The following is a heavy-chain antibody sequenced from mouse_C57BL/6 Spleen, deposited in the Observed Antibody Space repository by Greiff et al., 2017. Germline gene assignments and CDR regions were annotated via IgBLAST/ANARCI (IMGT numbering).Heavy chain of an antibody. CDR2: IWGGGST. J-gene: IGHJ2*01. CDR3: ARNLNGVYFDY. V-gene: IGHV2-2*01. Sequence: QVQLQQSGPGLVQPSQSLSITCPVSGFSLTSHGVHLVRQSPGKGVEWLGVIWGGGSTDYNAAFISRLSISKDNSKSQVFFKMNSLQADDTAIYYCARNLNGVYFDYWGQGTTLTVSS. CDR1: GFSLTSHG.